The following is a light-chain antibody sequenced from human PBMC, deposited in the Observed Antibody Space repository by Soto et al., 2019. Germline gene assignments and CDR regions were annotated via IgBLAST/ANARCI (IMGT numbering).Light chain of an antibody. J-gene: IGKJ5*01. CDR3: QQYNYWPPIT. CDR2: YAS. Sequence: EVMMTQSPATLSVSPGERATLSCRASQSVNNNIAWYQQKPGQAPRLLIYYASTRATGVPARFSGSGSGTEFTLTISSLQSEDFALYYCQQYNYWPPITFGQGTRLEIK. CDR1: QSVNNN. V-gene: IGKV3-15*01.